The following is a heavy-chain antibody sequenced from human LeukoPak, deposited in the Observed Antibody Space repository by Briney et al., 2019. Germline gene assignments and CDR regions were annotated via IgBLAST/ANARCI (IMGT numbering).Heavy chain of an antibody. V-gene: IGHV3-21*01. D-gene: IGHD1-7*01. CDR3: ACKTGITYYYYYYMDL. J-gene: IGHJ6*03. Sequence: PGGSLRLSCAASGFTFSDSTMNWVRQAPGKGLEWVSSIGTSGKYIYYADSVKGRFTVSRDNAKNSLFLQMHSLRADDTAVYYCACKTGITYYYYYYMDLWGTGTTVTVSS. CDR2: IGTSGKYI. CDR1: GFTFSDST.